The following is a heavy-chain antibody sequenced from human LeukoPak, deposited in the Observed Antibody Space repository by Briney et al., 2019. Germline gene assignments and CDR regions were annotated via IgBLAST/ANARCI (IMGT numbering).Heavy chain of an antibody. V-gene: IGHV4-59*08. CDR3: ARVGSYFDY. Sequence: SETLSLTCTVSGGSLTCYYWSWIRQPPGKGLQWIGYIYYSGSVNYNPSLKSRVTISVDTSKNQFSLNLSSVTAADTAVYYCARVGSYFDYWGQGTQVTVSS. CDR2: IYYSGSV. CDR1: GGSLTCYY. J-gene: IGHJ4*02.